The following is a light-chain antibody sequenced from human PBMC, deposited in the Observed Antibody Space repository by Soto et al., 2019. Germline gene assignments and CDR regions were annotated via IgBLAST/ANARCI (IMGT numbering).Light chain of an antibody. CDR2: GAF. CDR3: HQYDTAPHT. CDR1: QTVSSND. J-gene: IGKJ2*01. Sequence: EIVLTQSPGTLFLSPGERATLSCRASQTVSSNDVDWYQQKPGQAPRLLIYGAFSRATGIPVRFSGSRSGTDFILTISRLEPEDSEVYYCHQYDTAPHTFGQGTKLEIK. V-gene: IGKV3-20*01.